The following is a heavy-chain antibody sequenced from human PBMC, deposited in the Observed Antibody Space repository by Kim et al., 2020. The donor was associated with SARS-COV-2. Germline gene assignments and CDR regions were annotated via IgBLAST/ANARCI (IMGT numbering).Heavy chain of an antibody. V-gene: IGHV3-15*01. CDR1: GFTFSNAW. D-gene: IGHD3-22*01. CDR3: TTDGRKTYYYDSSGYYGTAEYFQH. J-gene: IGHJ1*01. Sequence: GGSLRLSCAASGFTFSNAWMSWVRQAPGKGLEWVGRIKSKTDGGTTDYAAPVKGRFTISRDDSKNTLYLQMNSLKTEDTAVYYCTTDGRKTYYYDSSGYYGTAEYFQHWGQGTLVTVSS. CDR2: IKSKTDGGTT.